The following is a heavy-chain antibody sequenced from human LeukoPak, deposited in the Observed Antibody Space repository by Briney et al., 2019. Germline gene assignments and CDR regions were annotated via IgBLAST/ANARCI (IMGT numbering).Heavy chain of an antibody. Sequence: GASVKVSCKASGYTFTSYGISWVRQAPGQGLEWMGWINAYNVNTNYAQKLQGRVTITTDTSTSTAYMELRSLRSDDTAVYYCARTVSNFWWFDPWGEGTLVSVSS. CDR2: INAYNVNT. CDR3: ARTVSNFWWFDP. CDR1: GYTFTSYG. D-gene: IGHD4-11*01. J-gene: IGHJ5*02. V-gene: IGHV1-18*01.